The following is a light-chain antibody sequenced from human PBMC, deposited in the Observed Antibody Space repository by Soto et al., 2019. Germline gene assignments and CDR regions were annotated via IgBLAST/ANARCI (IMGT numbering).Light chain of an antibody. V-gene: IGKV3-11*01. CDR2: NTS. Sequence: EIVLTQSPATLSLSPGERATLSCRASQSLSRHLAWYQQIPGQAPRLLIYNTSNRATGIPARFSGSGSGTDFTLSISSLEPEDFAVYYCQQRSNWPSLTFGGGTKVDIK. CDR3: QQRSNWPSLT. CDR1: QSLSRH. J-gene: IGKJ4*01.